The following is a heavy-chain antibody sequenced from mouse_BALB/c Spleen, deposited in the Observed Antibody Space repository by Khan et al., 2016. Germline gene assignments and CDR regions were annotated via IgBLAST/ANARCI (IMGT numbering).Heavy chain of an antibody. J-gene: IGHJ4*01. CDR3: AGSYYGYFAMDY. Sequence: QVQLQQSGTELPRPGASVKLSCKASGYTFTDYYLHWVMQRTGQGLEWIGEIFPGSGSTYYNEKCKGKASLTADTSSSTAYMQLSSLTSEDSAVYFCAGSYYGYFAMDYWGHGASVTVSS. CDR1: GYTFTDYY. CDR2: IFPGSGST. V-gene: IGHV1-77*01. D-gene: IGHD1-2*01.